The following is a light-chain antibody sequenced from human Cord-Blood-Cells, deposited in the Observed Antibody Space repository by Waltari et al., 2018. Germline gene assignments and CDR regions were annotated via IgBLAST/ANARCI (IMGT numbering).Light chain of an antibody. CDR2: EGS. Sequence: QSALTQPASVSGSPGQSITIPCTGTSSDLGRYNLVSWYQQHPGKAPKLMIYEGSKRPSGVSNRFSGSKSGNTASLTISGLQAEDEADYYCCSYAGSSTVFGGGTKLTVL. V-gene: IGLV2-23*01. J-gene: IGLJ3*02. CDR1: SSDLGRYNL. CDR3: CSYAGSSTV.